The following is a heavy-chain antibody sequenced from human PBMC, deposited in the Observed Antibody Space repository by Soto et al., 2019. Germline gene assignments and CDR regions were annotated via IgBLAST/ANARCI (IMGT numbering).Heavy chain of an antibody. V-gene: IGHV3-11*01. Sequence: PGGSLRLSCAASGFTFSDYYMSWIRQAPEKGLEWVSYISSSGSTIYYADSVKGRFTISRDNAKNSLYLQMNSLRAEDTAVYYCASHYCSSTSCPWWYFDYWGQGTLVTVSS. CDR1: GFTFSDYY. CDR3: ASHYCSSTSCPWWYFDY. J-gene: IGHJ4*02. CDR2: ISSSGSTI. D-gene: IGHD2-2*01.